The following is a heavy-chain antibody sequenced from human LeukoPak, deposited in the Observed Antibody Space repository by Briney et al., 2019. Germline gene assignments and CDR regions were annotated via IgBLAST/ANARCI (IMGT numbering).Heavy chain of an antibody. CDR1: GGSFSGYY. J-gene: IGHJ4*02. D-gene: IGHD6-19*01. Sequence: SETLSLTCAVYGGSFSGYYWSWIRQPPGKGLEWIGEINHSGSTNYNPSLKSRVTISVDTSKNQFSLKLSSVTAADTAVYYCARARYSSGSWHADYFDYWGQGTLVTVSS. CDR3: ARARYSSGSWHADYFDY. CDR2: INHSGST. V-gene: IGHV4-34*01.